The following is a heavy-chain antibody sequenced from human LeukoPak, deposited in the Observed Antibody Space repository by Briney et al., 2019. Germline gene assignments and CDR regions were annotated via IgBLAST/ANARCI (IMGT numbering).Heavy chain of an antibody. V-gene: IGHV4-4*02. CDR1: GGSISSNNW. D-gene: IGHD6-19*01. CDR3: ASKWLGLNY. Sequence: SGTLSLTCAVSGGSISSNNWWRWVRQPPGKGLEWIGEIYHSGSTNYIPSLKSRVTISVDKSKNQFSLRLSSVTAADTAVYYCASKWLGLNYWGQGTLVTVSS. CDR2: IYHSGST. J-gene: IGHJ4*02.